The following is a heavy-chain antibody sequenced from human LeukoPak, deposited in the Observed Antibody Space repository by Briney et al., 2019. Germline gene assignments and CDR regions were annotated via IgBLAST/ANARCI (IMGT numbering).Heavy chain of an antibody. CDR3: ARDTSFNYGAHAMDV. Sequence: QSGGSLRLSCAASGFTFDNYAMNWARQAPGKGLEWVLGISGSGVNTYYADSVKGRFTISRDNSKNTLYLQLNSLRGEDTAIYYCARDTSFNYGAHAMDVWGQGTTVTVSS. CDR1: GFTFDNYA. J-gene: IGHJ6*02. V-gene: IGHV3-23*01. D-gene: IGHD4/OR15-4a*01. CDR2: ISGSGVNT.